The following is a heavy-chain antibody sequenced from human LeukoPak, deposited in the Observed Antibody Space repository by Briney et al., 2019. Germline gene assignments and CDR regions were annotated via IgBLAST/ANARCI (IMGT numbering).Heavy chain of an antibody. J-gene: IGHJ4*02. V-gene: IGHV4-4*02. CDR3: VRGGYSSRTYYFDY. CDR2: IYHSGST. CDR1: AGSISISGW. D-gene: IGHD6-13*01. Sequence: PSETLSLTCAVSAGSISISGWWSWARQPPGKGLEWIGEIYHSGSTNYNASLKSRVTISVDKSKNQVSLRLNSVTAADTAVYYCVRGGYSSRTYYFDYWGQGTLVTVSS.